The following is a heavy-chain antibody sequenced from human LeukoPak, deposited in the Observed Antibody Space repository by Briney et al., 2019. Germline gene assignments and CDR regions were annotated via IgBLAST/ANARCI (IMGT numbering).Heavy chain of an antibody. CDR3: ARGAPYYYGSGSYILDY. V-gene: IGHV4-59*08. J-gene: IGHJ4*02. CDR2: IYYSGST. CDR1: GGSISSYY. Sequence: SETLSLTCTVSGGSISSYYWSWIRQPPGKGLEWIGYIYYSGSTNYNPSLKSRVTISVDTSKNQFSLKLSSVTAADTAVYYCARGAPYYYGSGSYILDYWGQGTLVTVSS. D-gene: IGHD3-10*01.